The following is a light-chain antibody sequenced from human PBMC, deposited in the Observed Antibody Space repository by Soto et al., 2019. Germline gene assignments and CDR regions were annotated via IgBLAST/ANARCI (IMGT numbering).Light chain of an antibody. J-gene: IGLJ1*01. V-gene: IGLV2-14*01. CDR1: SSDVGGYNR. CDR3: ASYTSATSYV. CDR2: EVS. Sequence: QSALTQSASVSGSPGQSITISCTGTSSDVGGYNRVFWYQQHPGKAPKLMIYEVSNRPSGVSNRFSGSKSGNTASLTISGLQAEDEADYYCASYTSATSYVFGTGTKLTVL.